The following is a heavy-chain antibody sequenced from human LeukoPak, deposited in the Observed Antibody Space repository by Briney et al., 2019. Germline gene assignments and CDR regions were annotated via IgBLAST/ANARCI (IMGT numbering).Heavy chain of an antibody. CDR1: GFTFSSYA. V-gene: IGHV3-23*01. J-gene: IGHJ4*02. CDR2: ISGGGAGT. D-gene: IGHD1-1*01. CDR3: AKDFVRYNIQFDY. Sequence: GGSLRLSCAASGFTFSSYAMSWVRQAPGKGLEWVSSISGGGAGTYYADSVRGRFTISRDNSKNTLYLQMNSLRAEDTALYYCAKDFVRYNIQFDYWGQGALVTVSS.